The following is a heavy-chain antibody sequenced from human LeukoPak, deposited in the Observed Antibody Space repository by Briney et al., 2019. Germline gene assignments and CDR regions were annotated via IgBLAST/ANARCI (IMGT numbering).Heavy chain of an antibody. D-gene: IGHD4-23*01. Sequence: GGSLRLSCAASGFTFSNAWMSWVRQAPGKGLEWVGRIKSKTDGGTTDYAAPVKGRFTISRDGSKNTLYLQMNSLKTEDTAVYYCQAVYGGNSRFYYYYMDVWGKGTTVTVSS. V-gene: IGHV3-15*01. CDR2: IKSKTDGGTT. J-gene: IGHJ6*03. CDR3: QAVYGGNSRFYYYYMDV. CDR1: GFTFSNAW.